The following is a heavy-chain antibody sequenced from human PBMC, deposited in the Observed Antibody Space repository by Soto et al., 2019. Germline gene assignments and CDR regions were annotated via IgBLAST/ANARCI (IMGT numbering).Heavy chain of an antibody. CDR2: INHSGST. Sequence: SETLSLTCAVYGGSFSGYYWSWIRQPPGKGLEWIGEINHSGSTYYNPSLKSRVTISVDRSKNQFSLKLTSVTAADTAVYYCARVPGPWGQGTLVTVSS. CDR1: GGSFSGYY. V-gene: IGHV4-34*01. J-gene: IGHJ5*02. D-gene: IGHD3-10*01. CDR3: ARVPGP.